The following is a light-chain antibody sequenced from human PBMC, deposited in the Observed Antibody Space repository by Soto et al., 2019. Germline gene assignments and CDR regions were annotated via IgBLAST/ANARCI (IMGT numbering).Light chain of an antibody. Sequence: QYVLTQPASVSGSPGQSITISCTGTSSDVGTYNFVSWYQQHPGTVPKLIIFDVSNRPSGVSHRLSGSKSGNTASLTISGLKAEDEADYYCSSYTSSSTLVVFGGGTKLTVL. CDR1: SSDVGTYNF. V-gene: IGLV2-14*03. CDR2: DVS. J-gene: IGLJ3*02. CDR3: SSYTSSSTLVV.